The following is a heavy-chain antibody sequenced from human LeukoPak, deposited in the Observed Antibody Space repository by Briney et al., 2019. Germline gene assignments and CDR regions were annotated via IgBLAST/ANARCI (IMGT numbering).Heavy chain of an antibody. D-gene: IGHD1-7*01. CDR1: GFTFSSYG. CDR2: IWYDGSNK. V-gene: IGHV3-33*01. J-gene: IGHJ4*02. Sequence: QPGRSLRLSCAASGFTFSSYGMHWVRQAPGKGLEWVAVIWYDGSNKYYADSVKGRFTISRDNSKNTLYLQMNSLRAEDTAVYYCARGRTTGTTKGYDYWGQGTLVTVSS. CDR3: ARGRTTGTTKGYDY.